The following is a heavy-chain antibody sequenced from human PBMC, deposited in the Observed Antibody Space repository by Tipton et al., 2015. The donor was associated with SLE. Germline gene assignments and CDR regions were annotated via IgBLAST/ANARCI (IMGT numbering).Heavy chain of an antibody. D-gene: IGHD6-19*01. Sequence: TLSLTCSVSDDSISSGGYYWSWIRQHPGKGLEWIGYIYYSGSTYYNPSLKSRVTISVDTSKNQFSLKLSSVTAADTAVYYCARVHSSGWFDYWGQGTLVTVSS. J-gene: IGHJ4*02. CDR3: ARVHSSGWFDY. CDR1: DDSISSGGYY. V-gene: IGHV4-30-4*08. CDR2: IYYSGST.